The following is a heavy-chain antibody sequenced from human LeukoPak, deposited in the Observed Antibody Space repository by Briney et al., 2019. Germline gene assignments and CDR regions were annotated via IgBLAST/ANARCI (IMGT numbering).Heavy chain of an antibody. J-gene: IGHJ4*02. V-gene: IGHV3-23*01. Sequence: GGSLRLSCAASGFTFSDYAMSWVRQAPGQGLEWLSGLTIAGDSTYYASSVKGRCTITRDNSRNTLFLQSNSLRAEDTAVYFCVKSSCRPTSCASDHWGQGTLVTVSS. CDR1: GFTFSDYA. D-gene: IGHD2-2*01. CDR3: VKSSCRPTSCASDH. CDR2: LTIAGDST.